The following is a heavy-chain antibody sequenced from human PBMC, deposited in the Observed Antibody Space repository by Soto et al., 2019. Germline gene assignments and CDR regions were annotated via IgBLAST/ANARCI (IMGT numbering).Heavy chain of an antibody. D-gene: IGHD3-3*01. CDR3: VKIDDFWGGYQFRN. V-gene: IGHV3-23*01. Sequence: GGSLRLSCATSGFTFSSYGMSWVRQAPGKGLEWVSIISGSGNSPFYADSVKGRFTISRDNSKNTLYLQMNSLRAEDSAIYYCVKIDDFWGGYQFRNWGQGTQVTVSS. CDR2: ISGSGNSP. CDR1: GFTFSSYG. J-gene: IGHJ4*02.